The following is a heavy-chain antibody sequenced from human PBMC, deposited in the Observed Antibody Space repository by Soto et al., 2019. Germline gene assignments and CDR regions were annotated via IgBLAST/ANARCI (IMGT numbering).Heavy chain of an antibody. J-gene: IGHJ4*02. CDR3: ATGPIAARVNTLY. CDR2: ISGSGGST. Sequence: GGSLRLSCAASGFTFSSYAMSWVRQAPGKGLEWVSAISGSGGSTYYADSVKGRFTISRDNSKNTLYLQMNSLRAEDTAVYYCATGPIAARVNTLYWGQGTLVTVSS. V-gene: IGHV3-23*01. CDR1: GFTFSSYA. D-gene: IGHD6-6*01.